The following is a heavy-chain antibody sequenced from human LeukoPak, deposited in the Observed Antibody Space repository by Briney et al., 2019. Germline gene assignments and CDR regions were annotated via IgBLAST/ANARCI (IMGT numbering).Heavy chain of an antibody. CDR3: TRPTDYDYWYFDL. D-gene: IGHD4-17*01. V-gene: IGHV3-15*01. Sequence: GGSLRLSCAASGFTFSNAWMSWVRQAPGKGLEWVGRIKSKTDGGTTDYAAPVKGRFTISRDDSKNTLYLQMNSLKTEDTAAYYCTRPTDYDYWYFDLWGRGTLVTVSS. J-gene: IGHJ2*01. CDR1: GFTFSNAW. CDR2: IKSKTDGGTT.